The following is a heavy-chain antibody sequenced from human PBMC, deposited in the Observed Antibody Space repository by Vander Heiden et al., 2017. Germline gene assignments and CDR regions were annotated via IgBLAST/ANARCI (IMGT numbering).Heavy chain of an antibody. V-gene: IGHV1-3*01. CDR1: GYTFTNYA. Sequence: QVHLVQSGAEVKKPGASVKVSCKASGYTFTNYAMHWVRQAPGHRLEWMGWINAGNGNTKYSQKFQGRVTIARDTSATTAYMELSSLRSEDTAVYYCARFGYSSGFDYFDYWGQGTLVTVSS. D-gene: IGHD6-19*01. CDR2: INAGNGNT. CDR3: ARFGYSSGFDYFDY. J-gene: IGHJ4*02.